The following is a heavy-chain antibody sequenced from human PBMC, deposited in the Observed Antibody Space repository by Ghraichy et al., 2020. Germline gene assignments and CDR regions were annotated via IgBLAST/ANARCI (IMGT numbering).Heavy chain of an antibody. Sequence: SETLSLTCTLSGGSISSSSYYWGWIRQPPGKGLEWIGSIYSSGSTYYNPSLKSPVTISVDTSKNQFSLNLSSVTAADTAVYYCARHVVRPTPLFFDIWGQGTMVTVSS. CDR3: ARHVVRPTPLFFDI. D-gene: IGHD2/OR15-2a*01. CDR1: GGSISSSSYY. CDR2: IYSSGST. V-gene: IGHV4-39*01. J-gene: IGHJ3*02.